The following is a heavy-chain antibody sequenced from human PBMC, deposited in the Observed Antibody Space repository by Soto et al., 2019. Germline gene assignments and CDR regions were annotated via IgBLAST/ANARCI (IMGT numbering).Heavy chain of an antibody. J-gene: IGHJ6*02. Sequence: KTSETLSLTCTVSGGSISSGGYYWSWIRQHPGKGLEWIGYIYYSGSTYYNPSLKSRVTISVDTSKNQFSLKLSSVTAADTAVYYCARTRGGSSSHWGQGTTVTVYS. CDR3: ARTRGGSSSH. V-gene: IGHV4-31*03. D-gene: IGHD6-13*01. CDR2: IYYSGST. CDR1: GGSISSGGYY.